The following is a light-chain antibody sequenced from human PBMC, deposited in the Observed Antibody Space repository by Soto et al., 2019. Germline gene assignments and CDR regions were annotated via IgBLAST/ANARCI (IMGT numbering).Light chain of an antibody. Sequence: EIVMTQSPATLSVSPGERATLSCRASQSVSSKLAWYQHKPGQGPRLLIYGASTRASGIPARFSGSGSETEFTLTSRGLQSEDFAVYYCQHYSTWLWTFGQGTKVEIK. CDR1: QSVSSK. V-gene: IGKV3-15*01. CDR2: GAS. CDR3: QHYSTWLWT. J-gene: IGKJ1*01.